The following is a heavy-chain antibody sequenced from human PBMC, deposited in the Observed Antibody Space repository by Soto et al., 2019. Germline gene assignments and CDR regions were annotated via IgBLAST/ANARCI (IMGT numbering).Heavy chain of an antibody. CDR3: VRDSHGDY. J-gene: IGHJ4*02. CDR2: IDHDGPT. Sequence: EVQLVESGGGLVQPGGSLRLSCAGSGFTFSNYWMHWVRQAPGKGLEWVSRIDHDGPTDYADSVRGRFTISRDNAENTLYLQMNSPSPEYTAVYYCVRDSHGDYWGQGTLVTVSS. V-gene: IGHV3-74*01. CDR1: GFTFSNYW.